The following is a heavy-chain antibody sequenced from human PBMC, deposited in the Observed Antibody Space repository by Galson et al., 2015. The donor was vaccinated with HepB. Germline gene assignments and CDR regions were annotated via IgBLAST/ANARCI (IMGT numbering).Heavy chain of an antibody. J-gene: IGHJ4*02. V-gene: IGHV1-18*01. CDR2: ISAYNGNT. D-gene: IGHD3-10*01. Sequence: SVKVSCKASGYIFTSYGISWVRRAPGQGLEWMGWISAYNGNTNYAQNFQGRVTMTTDTFTSTADMELRSLRSDDTAVYYCARSTFYYGSGTPAGGDYWGQGTLVTVSS. CDR3: ARSTFYYGSGTPAGGDY. CDR1: GYIFTSYG.